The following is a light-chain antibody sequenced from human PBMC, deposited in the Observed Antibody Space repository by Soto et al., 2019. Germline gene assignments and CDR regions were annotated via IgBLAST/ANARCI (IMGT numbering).Light chain of an antibody. J-gene: IGKJ3*01. V-gene: IGKV3-20*01. CDR1: QSVSSSY. CDR3: QQYGSSPLFT. CDR2: GAS. Sequence: EIVLTQSPGTLSLSPGERATLSCRASQSVSSSYLAWYQQKPGQAPMLLIYGASGRATGIPDRFSGSGSGTDFTLTISRLEPEDFAVYYCQQYGSSPLFTCGPGTKVDIK.